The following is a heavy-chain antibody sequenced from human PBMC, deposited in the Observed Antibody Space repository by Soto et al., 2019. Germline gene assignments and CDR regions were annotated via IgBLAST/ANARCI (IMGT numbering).Heavy chain of an antibody. CDR1: GFTFSDYY. J-gene: IGHJ5*02. Sequence: QVKLVESGGGLVKPGGSLRLSCAASGFTFSDYYMSWIRQAPGKGLEWVSDISSSGSSTHYADSVKGRFTISRDNAKNSRYLQMRSLRAEDTAVYYWARDRVDTAWGWFDPWGQGTLVTVSS. CDR2: ISSSGSST. V-gene: IGHV3-11*01. CDR3: ARDRVDTAWGWFDP. D-gene: IGHD5-18*01.